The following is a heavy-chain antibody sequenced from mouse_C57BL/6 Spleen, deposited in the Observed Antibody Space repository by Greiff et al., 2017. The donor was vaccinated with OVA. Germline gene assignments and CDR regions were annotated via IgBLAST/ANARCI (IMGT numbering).Heavy chain of an antibody. V-gene: IGHV7-3*01. J-gene: IGHJ2*01. D-gene: IGHD2-4*01. CDR3: ARYMDYDGFDY. Sequence: EVHLVESGGGLVQPGGSLSLSCAASGFPFTDYYMSWVRQPPGKALEWLGFIRNKANGYTTEYSASVKGRFTISRDNSQSILYLQMNALRAEDSATYYCARYMDYDGFDYWGQGTTLTVSS. CDR1: GFPFTDYY. CDR2: IRNKANGYTT.